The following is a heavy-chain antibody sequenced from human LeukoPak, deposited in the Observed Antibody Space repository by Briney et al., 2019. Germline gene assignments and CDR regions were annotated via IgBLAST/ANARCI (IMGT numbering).Heavy chain of an antibody. D-gene: IGHD3-22*01. V-gene: IGHV3-23*01. CDR3: ARDRGRYYDSRGFYWGYYFDS. J-gene: IGHJ4*02. Sequence: PGGSLRLSCAASGFPFSSYALSWVRQAPGKGLEWVSTISGSGDSTYYADSVKGRFTISRDNSKDTLYLQMSSVRVDDTAVYYCARDRGRYYDSRGFYWGYYFDSWGQGILVTVST. CDR1: GFPFSSYA. CDR2: ISGSGDST.